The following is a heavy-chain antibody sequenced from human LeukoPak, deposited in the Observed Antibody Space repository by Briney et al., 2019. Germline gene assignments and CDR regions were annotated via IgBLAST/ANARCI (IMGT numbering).Heavy chain of an antibody. Sequence: GGSLRLSCVASGFTFDRHWMHWVRRAPGKGLVWVSRIDTDGSDRGYADSVKGRFTISRDNSKNTLYLQMNSLRPEDTAVYYCAKASAIDYWGQGTLVTVSS. CDR1: GFTFDRHW. CDR3: AKASAIDY. CDR2: IDTDGSDR. J-gene: IGHJ4*02. V-gene: IGHV3-74*01.